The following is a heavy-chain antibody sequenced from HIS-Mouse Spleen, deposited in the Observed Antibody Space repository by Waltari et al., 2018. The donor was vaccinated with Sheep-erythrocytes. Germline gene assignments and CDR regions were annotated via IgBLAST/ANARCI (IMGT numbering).Heavy chain of an antibody. Sequence: SSTASGFTFSNAWMSWVRQAPGKGLEWVGRIKSKTDGGTTDYAAPVKGRFTISRDDSKNTLYLKMNSLKTEDTAVYYCTSSGEMATNYYYYGMDVWGQGTTVTVSS. J-gene: IGHJ6*02. CDR1: GFTFSNAW. D-gene: IGHD5-12*01. V-gene: IGHV3-15*01. CDR3: TSSGEMATNYYYYGMDV. CDR2: IKSKTDGGTT.